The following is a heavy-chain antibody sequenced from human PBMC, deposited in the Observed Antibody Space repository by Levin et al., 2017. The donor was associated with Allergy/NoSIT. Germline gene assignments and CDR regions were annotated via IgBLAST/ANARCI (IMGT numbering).Heavy chain of an antibody. V-gene: IGHV1-69*13. J-gene: IGHJ4*02. D-gene: IGHD6-13*01. Sequence: ASVKVSCKASGGTFSSYAISWVRQAPGQGLEWLGGIIPIFGTANYAQKFQGRVTITADESTSTAYMELSSLRSEDTAVYYCARGFRAAAGLNHYFDYWGQGTLVTVSS. CDR3: ARGFRAAAGLNHYFDY. CDR2: IIPIFGTA. CDR1: GGTFSSYA.